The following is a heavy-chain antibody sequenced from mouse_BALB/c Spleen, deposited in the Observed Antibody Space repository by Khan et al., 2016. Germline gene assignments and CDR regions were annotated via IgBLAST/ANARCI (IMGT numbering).Heavy chain of an antibody. J-gene: IGHJ4*01. CDR1: GYSITSDYA. Sequence: EVQLQESGPGLVKPSQSLSLTCTVSGYSITSDYAWNWIRQFPGNKLEWMGYISYSGTTTYNPSLKSRISITRDTSKNQFFLQLNSVTTEDTATYYCARLLDAMDYWGQGTSVTVSS. CDR2: ISYSGTT. V-gene: IGHV3-2*02. CDR3: ARLLDAMDY.